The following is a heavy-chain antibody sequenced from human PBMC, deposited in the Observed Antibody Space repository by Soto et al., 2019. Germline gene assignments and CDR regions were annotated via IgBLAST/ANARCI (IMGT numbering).Heavy chain of an antibody. Sequence: GGSLRLSCAASGFTFSGSAIHWVRQASGKGLEWVARIRNKANNYATAYGASVKGRFTISRDESKNTAYLQMNSLKTEDTAVYYCTASVYDTFLDYWAQGSLVTVSS. CDR2: IRNKANNYAT. J-gene: IGHJ4*02. D-gene: IGHD5-12*01. CDR3: TASVYDTFLDY. V-gene: IGHV3-73*01. CDR1: GFTFSGSA.